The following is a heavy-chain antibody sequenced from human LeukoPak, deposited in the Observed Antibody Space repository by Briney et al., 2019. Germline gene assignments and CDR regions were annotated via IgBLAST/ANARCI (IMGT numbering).Heavy chain of an antibody. CDR1: GGSISNGDYY. CDR2: IYYSGST. Sequence: SETLSLTCTVSGGSISNGDYYWSWIRQPPGKGLEWIGYIYYSGSTYYNPSLKSRVTISVDTSKNQFSLKLSSVTAADMAVYYCARDAGSHHDAFDIWGQGTMVTVSS. D-gene: IGHD2-15*01. CDR3: ARDAGSHHDAFDI. J-gene: IGHJ3*02. V-gene: IGHV4-30-4*01.